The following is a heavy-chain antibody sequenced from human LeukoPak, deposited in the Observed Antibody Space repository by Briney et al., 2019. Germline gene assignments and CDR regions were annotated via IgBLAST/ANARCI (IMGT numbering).Heavy chain of an antibody. CDR3: ASIAYGGKSH. V-gene: IGHV1-2*02. J-gene: IGHJ4*02. Sequence: ASVKVSCKASGYTFTGYYMHWVRQAPGQGLEWMGWINPNSGGTNYAQKFQGRVTMTRDTSISTVYMELSSLRSEDTAVYYCASIAYGGKSHWGQGTLVTVSS. CDR1: GYTFTGYY. D-gene: IGHD4-23*01. CDR2: INPNSGGT.